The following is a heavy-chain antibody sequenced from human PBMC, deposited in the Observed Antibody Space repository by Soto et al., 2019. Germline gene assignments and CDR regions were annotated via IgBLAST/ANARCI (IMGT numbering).Heavy chain of an antibody. Sequence: QVQLVQSGAEVKKPGSSVKVSCKASGGTFSSYAISWVRQAPGQGLEWMGGIIPIFGTANYAQKFLGRVTITADESTSTAYMELSSLRSEDTAVYYCARGEGSSSGYYYYYGMDVWGQGTTVTVSS. CDR3: ARGEGSSSGYYYYYGMDV. CDR2: IIPIFGTA. J-gene: IGHJ6*02. CDR1: GGTFSSYA. D-gene: IGHD6-6*01. V-gene: IGHV1-69*01.